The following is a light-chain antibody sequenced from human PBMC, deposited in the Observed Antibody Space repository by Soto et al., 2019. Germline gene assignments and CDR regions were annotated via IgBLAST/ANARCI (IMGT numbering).Light chain of an antibody. J-gene: IGKJ1*01. CDR3: QQYAGLPPT. CDR1: QNLAPLV. Sequence: EIELTRSPGTLSFSPGKRVPLSGRALQNLAPLVLACVERKSGKGPRLLISSASRRATGIPDRFTGSGSGTDITLTINRVEPEYFAVYFCQQYAGLPPTSGQGTKVDIK. CDR2: SAS. V-gene: IGKV3-20*01.